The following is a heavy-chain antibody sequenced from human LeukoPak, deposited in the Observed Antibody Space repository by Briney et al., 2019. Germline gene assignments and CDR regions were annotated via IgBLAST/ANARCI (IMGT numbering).Heavy chain of an antibody. D-gene: IGHD3-16*01. V-gene: IGHV4-4*07. CDR3: ARGGVLHTYFDY. J-gene: IGHJ4*02. Sequence: SETLSLTCTVSGDSMNNYYWTWMRQPAGKGLAWIGRIYISGNTMYNPSLQSRVTMSLDTSKNHFSLKLRSVTAADTAVYFCARGGVLHTYFDYWGQGTLVSVSS. CDR1: GDSMNNYY. CDR2: IYISGNT.